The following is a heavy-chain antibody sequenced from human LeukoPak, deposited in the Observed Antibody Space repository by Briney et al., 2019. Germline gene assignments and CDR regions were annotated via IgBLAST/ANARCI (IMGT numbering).Heavy chain of an antibody. CDR3: ARDGGSDLFDY. Sequence: GASVKVSCKAPGYTFTNYGISWVRQAPGQGLEWVGWISAYNGNPNYAQNLQGRVTVTTDTSTSTAYMELRSLRSDDTAVYYCARDGGSDLFDYWGQGTLVTVSS. D-gene: IGHD4-23*01. V-gene: IGHV1-18*01. CDR2: ISAYNGNP. J-gene: IGHJ4*02. CDR1: GYTFTNYG.